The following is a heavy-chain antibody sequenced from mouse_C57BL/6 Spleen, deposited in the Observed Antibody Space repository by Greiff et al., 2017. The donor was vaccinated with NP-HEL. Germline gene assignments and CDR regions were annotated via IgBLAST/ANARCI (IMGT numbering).Heavy chain of an antibody. CDR2: IYPGDGDT. Sequence: QVQLQQSGPELVKPGASAKISCKASGYAFSSSRMNWVKQRPGKGLEWIGRIYPGDGDTNYNGKFKGKATLTADKSSSTAYMQLRSLTSEDSAVYFCARMGYYYGSSLLLDYWGQGTTLTVSS. CDR1: GYAFSSSR. V-gene: IGHV1-82*01. J-gene: IGHJ2*01. D-gene: IGHD1-1*01. CDR3: ARMGYYYGSSLLLDY.